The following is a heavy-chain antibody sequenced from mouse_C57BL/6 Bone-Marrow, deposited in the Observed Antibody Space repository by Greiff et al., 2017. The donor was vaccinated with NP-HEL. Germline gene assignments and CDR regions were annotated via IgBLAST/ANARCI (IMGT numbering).Heavy chain of an antibody. CDR2: IDPSDSAT. J-gene: IGHJ4*01. D-gene: IGHD6-1*01. CDR3: AREIASAMYY. Sequence: QVQLKQPGAELVRPGSSVKLSCKASGYTFTSYWMHWVKQRPIQGLEWIGNIDPSDSATNYNQKFKDKATLTVDKSSSTAYMQLSSLTSEDSAVYYCAREIASAMYYWGQGTSVTVSS. CDR1: GYTFTSYW. V-gene: IGHV1-52*01.